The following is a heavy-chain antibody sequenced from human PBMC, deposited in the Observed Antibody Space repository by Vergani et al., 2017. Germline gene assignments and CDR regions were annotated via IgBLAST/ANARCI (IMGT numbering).Heavy chain of an antibody. V-gene: IGHV3-7*01. CDR1: GFTFSSYW. CDR2: IKQDGSEK. J-gene: IGHJ4*02. Sequence: EVQLVESGGGLVQPGGSLRLSCAASGFTFSSYWMSWVRQAPGKGLEWVANIKQDGSEKYYADSVKGRFTISRDNSKNTLYLQMNSLRAEDTAVYYCAKDFGATYYDSSGYLRYWGQGTLVTVSS. CDR3: AKDFGATYYDSSGYLRY. D-gene: IGHD3-22*01.